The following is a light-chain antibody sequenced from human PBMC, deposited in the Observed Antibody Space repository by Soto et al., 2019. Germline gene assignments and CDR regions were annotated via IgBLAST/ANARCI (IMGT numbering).Light chain of an antibody. CDR3: HQYDTWT. CDR2: AAS. J-gene: IGKJ1*01. V-gene: IGKV3D-15*01. Sequence: ILMTQSPASQGVSPGESPTLSCGASQSVRSNLAWYQQKPAPAPRLLISAASSRATAIPDRFSGSGSGTDFTLTISRPEPEDFAVYYCHQYDTWTFGQGTKVDIK. CDR1: QSVRSN.